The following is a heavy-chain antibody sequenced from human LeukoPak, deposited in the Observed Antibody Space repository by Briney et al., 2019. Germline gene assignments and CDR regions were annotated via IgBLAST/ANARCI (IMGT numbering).Heavy chain of an antibody. Sequence: PGGSLRLSCAASGFTLSNYDMSRVRQAPGKGLEWVSASGGDGGSTYADSVKGRFIISRDTSKNTLYLQMNSLRAEDTATYYCAKALNYWYFDLWGRGNLVTVSS. CDR1: GFTLSNYD. CDR2: SGGDGGST. J-gene: IGHJ2*01. V-gene: IGHV3-23*01. CDR3: AKALNYWYFDL.